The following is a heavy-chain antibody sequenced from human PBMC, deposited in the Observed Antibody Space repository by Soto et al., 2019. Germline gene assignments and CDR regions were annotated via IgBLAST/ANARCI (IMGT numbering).Heavy chain of an antibody. V-gene: IGHV3-11*01. CDR1: GFTFSDYY. CDR2: ISSGGQGI. D-gene: IGHD1-20*01. CDR3: TWYYGMDV. Sequence: QLQLVESGGGLVQPGGSLRLSCAASGFTFSDYYMSWIRQAPGKGLEWLSSISSGGQGIYYADSLKGQFTISRDNAKNSLYLQMNNCASVVPSQYDNTWYYGMDVWGQGTTVTVS. J-gene: IGHJ6*02.